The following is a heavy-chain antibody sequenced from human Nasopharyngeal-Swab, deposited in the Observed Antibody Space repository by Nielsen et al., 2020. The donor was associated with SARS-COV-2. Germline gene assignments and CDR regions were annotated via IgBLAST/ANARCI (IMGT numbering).Heavy chain of an antibody. CDR3: ARTEYGSGTNFDY. J-gene: IGHJ4*02. CDR2: IFPYDSDT. V-gene: IGHV5-51*01. D-gene: IGHD3-10*01. CDR1: GYIFNNYW. Sequence: QVSCKGSGYIFNNYWIGWVRQMPANGLEWMGIIFPYDSDTRYSPSFQGQVTISADVSTKTAYLQWSGLKASDTAMYYCARTEYGSGTNFDYWGQGTLVTVSS.